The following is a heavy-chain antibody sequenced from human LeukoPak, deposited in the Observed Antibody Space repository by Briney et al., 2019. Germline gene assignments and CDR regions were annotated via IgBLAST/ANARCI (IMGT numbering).Heavy chain of an antibody. D-gene: IGHD3-16*01. Sequence: GRSLRLSFTGPGFTFRDYAVTSVRQAPGKGLEWVGFIRSKGYGGTTEYAASVKGRFTISRDDSKSIAYLQMNSLKTEDTAVYYCTKSRYYDYVWGGYWGQGTLVTASS. V-gene: IGHV3-49*04. CDR1: GFTFRDYA. CDR2: IRSKGYGGTT. CDR3: TKSRYYDYVWGGY. J-gene: IGHJ4*02.